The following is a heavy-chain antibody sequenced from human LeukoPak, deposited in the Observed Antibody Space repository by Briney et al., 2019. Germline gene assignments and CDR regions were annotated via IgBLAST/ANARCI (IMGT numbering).Heavy chain of an antibody. CDR1: GFTFTTYR. J-gene: IGHJ4*02. CDR2: IKTKTDGGTT. V-gene: IGHV3-15*01. Sequence: GGSLGLSCAASGFTFTTYRMEWVRQAPGKGLEWVARIKTKTDGGTTHYAAPVKGRFTISRDDSKNTLYLQMDSLKTEDTALYYCSTLSDYWGQGTLVTVSS. CDR3: STLSDY.